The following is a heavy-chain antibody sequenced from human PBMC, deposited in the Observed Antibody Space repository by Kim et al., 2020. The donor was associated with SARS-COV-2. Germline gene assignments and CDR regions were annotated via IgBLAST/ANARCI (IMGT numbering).Heavy chain of an antibody. D-gene: IGHD1-7*01. Sequence: ASVKVSCKASGYTFTGYYMHWVRQAPGQGLEWMGRINPNSGGTNYAQKFQGRVTMTRDTSISTAYMELSRLRSDDTAVYYCARGQTGTSGYNWFDPWGQGTLVTVSS. J-gene: IGHJ5*02. V-gene: IGHV1-2*06. CDR3: ARGQTGTSGYNWFDP. CDR1: GYTFTGYY. CDR2: INPNSGGT.